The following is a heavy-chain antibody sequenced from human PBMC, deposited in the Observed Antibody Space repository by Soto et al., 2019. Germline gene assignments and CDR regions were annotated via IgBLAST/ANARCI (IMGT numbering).Heavy chain of an antibody. CDR2: ANHSGST. CDR3: ARVSMWGTYRQGYYYYGMDV. CDR1: GGSFRGYF. J-gene: IGHJ6*01. D-gene: IGHD3-16*02. V-gene: IGHV4-34*01. Sequence: QVQLQQWGAGLLKPSEALSLTCGVYGGSFRGYFWSWIRQPPGKGLEWMGEANHSGSTNYNPYLKSRVAISVDRSKDQFSLRLSSVSAAETAVYYCARVSMWGTYRQGYYYYGMDVWGQGTTVTVYS.